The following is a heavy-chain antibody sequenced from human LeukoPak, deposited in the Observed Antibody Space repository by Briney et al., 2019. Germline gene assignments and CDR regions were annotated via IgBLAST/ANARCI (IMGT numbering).Heavy chain of an antibody. CDR1: GGSISSYY. CDR3: ARSGYFDWKTNGNWFDP. J-gene: IGHJ5*02. D-gene: IGHD3-9*01. Sequence: SETLSLTCTVSGGSISSYYWSWIRQHPGKGLEWIGYIYYSGSTYYNPSLKSRVTISVDTSKNQFSLKLSSVTAADTAVYYCARSGYFDWKTNGNWFDPWGQGTLVTVSS. CDR2: IYYSGST. V-gene: IGHV4-59*06.